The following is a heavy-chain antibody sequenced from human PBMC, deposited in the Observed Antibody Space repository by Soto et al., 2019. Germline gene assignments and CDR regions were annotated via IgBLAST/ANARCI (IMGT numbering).Heavy chain of an antibody. CDR1: GFTFSSYA. J-gene: IGHJ4*02. V-gene: IGHV3-23*01. Sequence: GGSLRLSCAASGFTFSSYAMSWVRQAPGKGLEWVSAISGSGGSTYYADSVKGQFTISRDNSKNTLYLQMNRLRAEDTAVYYCATTPSVDTAMVVGYWGQGTLVTVSS. CDR3: ATTPSVDTAMVVGY. D-gene: IGHD5-18*01. CDR2: ISGSGGST.